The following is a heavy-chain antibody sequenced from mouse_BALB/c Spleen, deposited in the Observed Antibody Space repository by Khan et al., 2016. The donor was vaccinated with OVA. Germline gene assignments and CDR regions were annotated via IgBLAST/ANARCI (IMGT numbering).Heavy chain of an antibody. J-gene: IGHJ2*01. D-gene: IGHD2-1*01. CDR2: INPSTGYT. CDR1: GYTFTSYW. V-gene: IGHV1-7*01. Sequence: VQLQQSGAELAKPGASVKMSCKASGYTFTSYWMHWVKQRPGQGLEWIGYINPSTGYTEYNQKFKDKATLTADKSSSTAYMQLSSLTSEDSAVYYCARRDGNFDYWGQGTTLTVSS. CDR3: ARRDGNFDY.